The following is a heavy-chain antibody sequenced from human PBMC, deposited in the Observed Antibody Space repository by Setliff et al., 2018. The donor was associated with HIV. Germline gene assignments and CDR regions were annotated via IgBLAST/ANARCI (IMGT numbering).Heavy chain of an antibody. D-gene: IGHD3-22*01. V-gene: IGHV4-38-2*01. Sequence: SETLSLTCVVSGYSISSGYYWGWIRQPPGKGLEWIGSIYHSGSTYYNPSLKSRVTISVDKSKNQFSLKLSSVTAADTAGYYCARQGIVYYDSPGDAFDIWGQGTMVTVSS. CDR1: GYSISSGYY. CDR3: ARQGIVYYDSPGDAFDI. J-gene: IGHJ3*02. CDR2: IYHSGST.